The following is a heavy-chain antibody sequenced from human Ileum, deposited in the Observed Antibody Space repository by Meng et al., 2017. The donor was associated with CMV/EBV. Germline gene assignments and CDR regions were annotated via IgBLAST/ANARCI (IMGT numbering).Heavy chain of an antibody. CDR2: ISYDGGNK. CDR3: AKDQYSSGPYYFGY. V-gene: IGHV3-30*19. J-gene: IGHJ4*02. CDR1: GFTFSSYG. Sequence: GESLKISCAASGFTFSSYGMHWVRQAPGKGLEWVVVISYDGGNKYYADSVKGRFTISRDNSKNTLYLQIDSLRAEDTAAYYCAKDQYSSGPYYFGYWGQGTLVTVSS. D-gene: IGHD6-19*01.